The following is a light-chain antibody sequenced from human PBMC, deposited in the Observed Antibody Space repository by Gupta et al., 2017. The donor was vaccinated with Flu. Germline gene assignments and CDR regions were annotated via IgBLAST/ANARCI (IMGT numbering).Light chain of an antibody. J-gene: IGKJ4*01. CDR1: KSLSCW. Sequence: SVTLTCRASKSLSCWLAWYQQKPGKAPNLLIYKASNLESGVPSRFSGSGSGTEFTLTISSLQPDDFATYYCQQYDSYSLTFGGWTKVEI. V-gene: IGKV1-5*03. CDR3: QQYDSYSLT. CDR2: KAS.